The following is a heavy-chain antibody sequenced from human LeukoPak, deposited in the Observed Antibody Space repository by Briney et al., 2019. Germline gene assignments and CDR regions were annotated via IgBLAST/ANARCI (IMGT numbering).Heavy chain of an antibody. J-gene: IGHJ4*02. CDR3: ARAYYGSGSYYNELDY. D-gene: IGHD3-10*01. V-gene: IGHV3-48*04. CDR2: ISSSSSTI. CDR1: GFTFSSYS. Sequence: PGGSLRLSCAASGFTFSSYSMNWVRQAPGKGLEWVSYISSSSSTIYYADSVKGRFTISRDNAKNSLYLQMNSLRAEDTAVYYCARAYYGSGSYYNELDYWGQGTLVTVSS.